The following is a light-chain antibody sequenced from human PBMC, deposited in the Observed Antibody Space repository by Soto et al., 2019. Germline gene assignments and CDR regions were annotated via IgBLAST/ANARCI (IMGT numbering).Light chain of an antibody. CDR1: QSISSW. J-gene: IGKJ2*01. CDR3: QQYNSYLYT. V-gene: IGKV1-5*01. Sequence: DIQMTQSPSTLSASVGDRVTITCRASQSISSWLAWYQQKPGKAPKLLIYDASSWESGVPSRFSGSGSGTDFTLTISSLQPDDFATYYCQQYNSYLYTFGQGTKLEIK. CDR2: DAS.